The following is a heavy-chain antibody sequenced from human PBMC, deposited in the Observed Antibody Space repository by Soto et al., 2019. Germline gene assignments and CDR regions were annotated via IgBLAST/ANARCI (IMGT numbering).Heavy chain of an antibody. V-gene: IGHV3-11*01. CDR1: GYTVSDYY. CDR2: IDTSSTKI. D-gene: IGHD3-22*01. J-gene: IGHJ4*02. CDR3: EGYYDMGGGYVSPVDY. Sequence: QVQLVESGGDLVKRGGSLRLSCAASGYTVSDYYMSWIRQAPGKGLEWISYIDTSSTKIYYADAVKGRFTISRDNAKNPQYLAMNSLRAANTDGSYCEGYYDMGGGYVSPVDYWGQGTLVTVSS.